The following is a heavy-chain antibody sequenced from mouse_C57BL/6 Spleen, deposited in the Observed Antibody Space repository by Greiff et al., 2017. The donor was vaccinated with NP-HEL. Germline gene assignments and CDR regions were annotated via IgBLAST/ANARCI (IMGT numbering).Heavy chain of an antibody. D-gene: IGHD1-1*01. CDR2: IYPGSGST. J-gene: IGHJ3*01. CDR3: ARITTVKGTFAY. CDR1: GYTFTSYW. Sequence: QVQLQQPGAELVKPGASVKMSCKASGYTFTSYWITWVKQRPGQGLEWIGDIYPGSGSTNYNEKFKSKATLTVDTSSSTAYMQLSSLTSEDSAVYYCARITTVKGTFAYWGQGTQVTVSA. V-gene: IGHV1-55*01.